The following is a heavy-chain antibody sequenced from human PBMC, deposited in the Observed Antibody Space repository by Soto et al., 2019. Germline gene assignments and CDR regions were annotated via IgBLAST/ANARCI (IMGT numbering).Heavy chain of an antibody. D-gene: IGHD3-10*01. CDR3: ATDTITMVRGPRGDIRIGDY. V-gene: IGHV1-24*01. J-gene: IGHJ4*02. CDR2: FDPEDGET. CDR1: GYTLTELS. Sequence: ASVKVSCKVSGYTLTELSMHWVRQAPGKGLEWMGGFDPEDGETIYAQKFQGRVTMTEDTSTDTAYMELSSLRSEDTAVYYCATDTITMVRGPRGDIRIGDYWGQGTLVTVSS.